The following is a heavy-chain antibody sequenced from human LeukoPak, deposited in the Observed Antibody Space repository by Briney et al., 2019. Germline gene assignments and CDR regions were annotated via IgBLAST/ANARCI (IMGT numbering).Heavy chain of an antibody. CDR3: ARSSLYYYDSSGYYRGYYFDY. J-gene: IGHJ4*02. Sequence: SETLSLTCAVYGGSFSGYYWSWIRQPPGKGLEWIGEINHSGSTNYNPSLKSRVTISVDASKNQFSLKLSSVTAADTAVYYCARSSLYYYDSSGYYRGYYFDYWGQGTLVTVSS. CDR1: GGSFSGYY. V-gene: IGHV4-34*01. CDR2: INHSGST. D-gene: IGHD3-22*01.